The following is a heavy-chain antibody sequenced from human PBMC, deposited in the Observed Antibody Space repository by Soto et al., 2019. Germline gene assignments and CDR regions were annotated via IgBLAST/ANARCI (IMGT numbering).Heavy chain of an antibody. CDR1: GFTFSNAW. CDR3: FTDLRFGLGFLDY. D-gene: IGHD3-10*01. J-gene: IGHJ4*02. Sequence: GGSLRLSCAASGFTFSNAWMSWVRQAPGKGLEWVGRIKSKTDDGTKDYAAPVKGRLSITRDESKNTMNLQMNNLKTVATAVYYFFTDLRFGLGFLDYWGQGTLVTVSS. V-gene: IGHV3-15*01. CDR2: IKSKTDDGTK.